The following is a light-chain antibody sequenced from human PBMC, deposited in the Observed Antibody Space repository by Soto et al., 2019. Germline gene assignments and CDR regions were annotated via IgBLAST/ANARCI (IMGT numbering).Light chain of an antibody. CDR2: DAS. CDR1: QSVSSY. J-gene: IGKJ5*01. Sequence: EIVLTQSPATLSLSPGERATLSFRASQSVSSYLAWYQQKPGQAPRLLIYDASNRATGIPARFSGSGSGTDFTLTISSLAPEDFAVYYCQQRSNWITFGQGTRLEI. CDR3: QQRSNWIT. V-gene: IGKV3-11*01.